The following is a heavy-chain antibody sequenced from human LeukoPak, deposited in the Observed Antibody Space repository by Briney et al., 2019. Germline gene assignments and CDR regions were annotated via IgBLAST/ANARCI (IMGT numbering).Heavy chain of an antibody. CDR1: GFTFSSHW. CDR2: IKQDGSES. D-gene: IGHD2-2*01. V-gene: IGHV3-7*01. Sequence: PGGSLRLSCAASGFTFSSHWMDWVRQAPGKGLEWVANIKQDGSESYYLDSVKGRFTISRDNAKSSLYLQMNSLRAEDTAVYYCATTTRSSSWDYWGQGTLVTVSS. J-gene: IGHJ4*02. CDR3: ATTTRSSSWDY.